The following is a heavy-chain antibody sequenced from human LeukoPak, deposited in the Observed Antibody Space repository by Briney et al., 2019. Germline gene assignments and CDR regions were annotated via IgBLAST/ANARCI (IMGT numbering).Heavy chain of an antibody. V-gene: IGHV3-21*01. Sequence: PGGSLRLSCAASGFTFSSYSMNWVRQAPGKGLEWVSAISSSSNYIYYADSVKGRFTISRDNAKNSLYLQMNSLRAEDTAVYYCAGGGPYAATAIPGLDYWGQGTQVTVSS. CDR3: AGGGPYAATAIPGLDY. D-gene: IGHD2-2*02. J-gene: IGHJ4*02. CDR1: GFTFSSYS. CDR2: ISSSSNYI.